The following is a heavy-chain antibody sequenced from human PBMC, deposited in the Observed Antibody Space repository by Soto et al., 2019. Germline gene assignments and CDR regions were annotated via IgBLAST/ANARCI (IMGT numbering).Heavy chain of an antibody. V-gene: IGHV1-2*02. Sequence: ASVKVSCKASGYTFTGYYIHWVRQAPGQGLEWMGWIDPNSGDTNYAQKFQGRVTITRDTSISTAYMELSSLRSEDTAVYYCAADSSPATANYYYYYGMDVWGQGTTVTVSS. J-gene: IGHJ6*02. CDR2: IDPNSGDT. D-gene: IGHD2-21*02. CDR3: AADSSPATANYYYYYGMDV. CDR1: GYTFTGYY.